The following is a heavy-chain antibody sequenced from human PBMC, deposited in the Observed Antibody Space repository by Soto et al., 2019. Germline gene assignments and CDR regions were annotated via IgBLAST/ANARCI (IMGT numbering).Heavy chain of an antibody. J-gene: IGHJ4*02. V-gene: IGHV3-48*01. CDR1: GFTFTSYS. D-gene: IGHD2-15*01. Sequence: GGSLRLSCAASGFTFTSYSMNWVRQAPGKGLEWLSYIGSGSSTIYYADSVKGRFTISRDNAQNSLYLQMTSLRGEDTALYYCARTVGYCSAGNCHFDSWGQGTPVTVSS. CDR3: ARTVGYCSAGNCHFDS. CDR2: IGSGSSTI.